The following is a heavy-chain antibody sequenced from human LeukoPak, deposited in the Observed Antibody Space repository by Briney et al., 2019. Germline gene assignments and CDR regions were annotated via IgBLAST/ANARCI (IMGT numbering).Heavy chain of an antibody. V-gene: IGHV3-73*01. Sequence: WIRQASGKGLEWVGRIRSKANNYATAYAASVKGRFTISRDDSKNTAYLQMNSLKTEDTAVYYCTTTGDTIYDAFDIWGQGTMVTASS. J-gene: IGHJ3*02. CDR3: TTTGDTIYDAFDI. D-gene: IGHD3-3*01. CDR2: IRSKANNYAT.